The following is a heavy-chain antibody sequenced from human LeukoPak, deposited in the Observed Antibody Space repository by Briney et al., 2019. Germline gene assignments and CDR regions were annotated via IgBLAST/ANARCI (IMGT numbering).Heavy chain of an antibody. D-gene: IGHD5-18*01. CDR2: IYHTRRT. CDR3: AREVETAMVRYFDY. CDR1: GGSISSSNYY. J-gene: IGHJ4*02. Sequence: SETLSLTCTVSGGSISSSNYYWGWIRQPPGKGLEWIGSIYHTRRTYYNPSLKSRVTISVDTSKNQFSLRLTSVTAADTAVYYCAREVETAMVRYFDYWGQGTLVTVSS. V-gene: IGHV4-39*07.